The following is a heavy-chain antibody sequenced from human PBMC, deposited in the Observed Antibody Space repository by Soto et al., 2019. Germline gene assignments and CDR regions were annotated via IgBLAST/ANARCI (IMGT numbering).Heavy chain of an antibody. V-gene: IGHV3-53*01. Sequence: GGSLRLSCAASGFTVSSNYMSWVRQAPGKGLEWVSVIYSGGSTYYADSVKGRFTISRDNSKNTLYLQMNSLRAEDTAVYYCAKSSSWYLLLVYWGQGTLVTVSS. CDR1: GFTVSSNY. D-gene: IGHD6-13*01. CDR2: IYSGGST. J-gene: IGHJ4*02. CDR3: AKSSSWYLLLVY.